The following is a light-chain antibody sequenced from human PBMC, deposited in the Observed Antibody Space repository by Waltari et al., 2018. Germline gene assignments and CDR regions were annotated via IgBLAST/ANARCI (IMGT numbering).Light chain of an antibody. Sequence: QSVLTQPPSASGTPGQRVTISCSGSSSNIGVSTVNWYQQFPGTAPKLLAYRSMQRASGVPARFSGAKSGTSASLAIRGLQSEDEADYYCAAWDRSLSIVVFGGGTKLTVL. J-gene: IGLJ2*01. V-gene: IGLV1-44*01. CDR3: AAWDRSLSIVV. CDR2: RSM. CDR1: SSNIGVST.